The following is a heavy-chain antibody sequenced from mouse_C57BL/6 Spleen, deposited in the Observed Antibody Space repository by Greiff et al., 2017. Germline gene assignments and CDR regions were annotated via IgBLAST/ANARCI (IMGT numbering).Heavy chain of an antibody. CDR3: ERYGDGYDVGAMDY. V-gene: IGHV1-26*01. J-gene: IGHJ4*01. CDR1: GYTFTDYY. Sequence: EVQLQQSGPELVKPGASVKISCKASGYTFTDYYMNWVKQSHGKSLEWIGDINPNNGGTSYNQKFKGKATLTVDKSSSTAYMELRSLTSEDSAVYYCERYGDGYDVGAMDYWGQGTSVTVSS. D-gene: IGHD2-2*01. CDR2: INPNNGGT.